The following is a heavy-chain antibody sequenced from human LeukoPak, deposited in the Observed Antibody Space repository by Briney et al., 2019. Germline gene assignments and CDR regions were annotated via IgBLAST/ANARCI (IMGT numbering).Heavy chain of an antibody. V-gene: IGHV4-39*01. D-gene: IGHD3-10*01. CDR2: IYYSGTT. Sequence: SETLSLTCTVSGGSISSTSYYWGWIRQPPGKGLEWIGSIYYSGTTYYNPSLKSRVTISVDTSKNQFSLKLSSVTAADTAVYYCARFTYYYGSGSYYRAFDIWGQGTMVTVSS. CDR3: ARFTYYYGSGSYYRAFDI. CDR1: GGSISSTSYY. J-gene: IGHJ3*02.